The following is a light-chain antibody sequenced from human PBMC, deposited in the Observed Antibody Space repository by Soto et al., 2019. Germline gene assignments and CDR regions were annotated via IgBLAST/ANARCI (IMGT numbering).Light chain of an antibody. CDR2: AAS. Sequence: DIQLTQSPSFLSASVGDRVTITCRASQGISSYLAWYQQKPGKAPKLLIYAASTLQSGVPSRFSGSGSGTEFTLTISSLQPEDFATYYCQQLNNYPFTFGPGPKVDIK. J-gene: IGKJ3*01. CDR3: QQLNNYPFT. V-gene: IGKV1-9*01. CDR1: QGISSY.